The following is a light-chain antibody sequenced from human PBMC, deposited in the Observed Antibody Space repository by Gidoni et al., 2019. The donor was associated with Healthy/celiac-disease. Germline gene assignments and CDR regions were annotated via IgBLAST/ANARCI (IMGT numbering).Light chain of an antibody. Sequence: SVLTPPPSPSRTPGPSVTISCSGSSCNIGSNYVYWYQQLPGTAPKLLIYRNNQRPSGVPARFSGSKSGTSASLAISGLRSEDEADYYCAAWDDSLSGHVVFGGGTKLTVL. V-gene: IGLV1-47*01. CDR1: SCNIGSNY. J-gene: IGLJ2*01. CDR3: AAWDDSLSGHVV. CDR2: RNN.